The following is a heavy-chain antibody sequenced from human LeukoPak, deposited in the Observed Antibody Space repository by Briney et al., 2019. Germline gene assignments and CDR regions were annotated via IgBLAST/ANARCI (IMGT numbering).Heavy chain of an antibody. CDR1: GGSISSSSYY. V-gene: IGHV4-39*01. CDR2: IYYSGST. D-gene: IGHD6-19*01. J-gene: IGHJ4*02. Sequence: SDTLSLTCTVSGGSISSSSYYWGWIRQPPGKGLEWIGSIYYSGSTYYNPSLKSRVTISVDTSKNQFSLKLSSVTAADTAVYYCASPHQREGSSGWWDYWGQGTLVTVSS. CDR3: ASPHQREGSSGWWDY.